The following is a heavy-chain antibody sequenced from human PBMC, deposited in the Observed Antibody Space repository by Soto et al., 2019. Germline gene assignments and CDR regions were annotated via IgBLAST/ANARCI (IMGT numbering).Heavy chain of an antibody. CDR3: VRPRPSGENYGMDV. J-gene: IGHJ6*02. Sequence: GSLRLSCVASGLTVSHNYMAWVRQAPEMGLEWVSILYTEGTTYYADSVKGRFTISRDSSKNTLFLQMDSLRAEDTAVYYCVRPRPSGENYGMDVWGQWTTVTVSS. V-gene: IGHV3-53*01. CDR1: GLTVSHNY. CDR2: LYTEGTT. D-gene: IGHD3-16*01.